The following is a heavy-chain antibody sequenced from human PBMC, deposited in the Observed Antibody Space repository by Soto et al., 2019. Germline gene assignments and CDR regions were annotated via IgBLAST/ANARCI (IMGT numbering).Heavy chain of an antibody. CDR3: ASGRDIVVVPATYYYGMDV. D-gene: IGHD2-2*01. Sequence: SVKVSFKASGGTFSSYAISWVRQAPGQGLEWMGGIIPIFGTANYAQKFQGRVTITADESTSTAYMELSSLRSEDTAVYYCASGRDIVVVPATYYYGMDVWGQGTTVTVSS. J-gene: IGHJ6*02. CDR2: IIPIFGTA. CDR1: GGTFSSYA. V-gene: IGHV1-69*13.